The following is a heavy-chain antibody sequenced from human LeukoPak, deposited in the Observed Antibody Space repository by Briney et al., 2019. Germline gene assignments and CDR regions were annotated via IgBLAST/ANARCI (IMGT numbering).Heavy chain of an antibody. V-gene: IGHV4-59*06. Sequence: SETLSLTCTVSGGSISSYYWSWIRLPPGKGLEWIGYIYYTGATYNNPSLKSRVTISVDTSKNQFSLKLSSVTAADTAVHYCASDRDAFDIWGQGTMVTVSS. J-gene: IGHJ3*02. CDR2: IYYTGAT. CDR1: GGSISSYY. D-gene: IGHD3-22*01. CDR3: ASDRDAFDI.